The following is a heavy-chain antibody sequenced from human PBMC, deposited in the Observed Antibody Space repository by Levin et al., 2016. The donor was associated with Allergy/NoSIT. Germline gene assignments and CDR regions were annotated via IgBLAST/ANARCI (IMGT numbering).Heavy chain of an antibody. CDR1: GASIGADYY. Sequence: SETLSLTCTVSGASIGADYYWAWIRLHPGKTLEWIATVYNGASKVFNPSLKSRVSMSVETSKNQFSLELQSVTAADTAIYFCARNKSMVRDAMGPDVFDIWSRGTMVTVSS. V-gene: IGHV4-38-2*02. CDR3: ARNKSMVRDAMGPDVFDI. D-gene: IGHD3-10*01. CDR2: VYNGASK. J-gene: IGHJ3*02.